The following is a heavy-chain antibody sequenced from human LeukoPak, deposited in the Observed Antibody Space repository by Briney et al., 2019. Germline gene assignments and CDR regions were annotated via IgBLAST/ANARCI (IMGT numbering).Heavy chain of an antibody. CDR2: ISSDGSSS. J-gene: IGHJ4*02. V-gene: IGHV3-74*01. Sequence: GGSLRLSCAASGFTFSSSWMHWVRQAPGKGLVWVSRISSDGSSSSYADSVKGRFTISRDNAKNTLSLQMNSLRAEDTAVYYCANEIRPNDYWGQGTLVTVSS. CDR1: GFTFSSSW. CDR3: ANEIRPNDY. D-gene: IGHD4-17*01.